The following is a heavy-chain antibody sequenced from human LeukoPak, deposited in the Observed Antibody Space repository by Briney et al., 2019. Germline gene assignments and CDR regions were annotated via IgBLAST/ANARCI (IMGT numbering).Heavy chain of an antibody. CDR3: ARGNSWYSSSWYAFDI. CDR1: GYTFTSYD. Sequence: ASVKVSCKASGYTFTSYDINWVRQATGQGLEWMGWMNPNSGNTGYAQKFQGRVTITRNTSISTAYMELSSLRPEDTAVYYCARGNSWYSSSWYAFDIWGQGTMVTVSS. D-gene: IGHD6-13*01. J-gene: IGHJ3*02. CDR2: MNPNSGNT. V-gene: IGHV1-8*03.